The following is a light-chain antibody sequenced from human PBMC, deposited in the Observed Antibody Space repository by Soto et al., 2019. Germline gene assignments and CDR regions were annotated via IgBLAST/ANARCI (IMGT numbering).Light chain of an antibody. J-gene: IGKJ1*01. CDR1: QSVAYRY. CDR2: AAS. CDR3: QQYGSSPWT. Sequence: EIVMTQSPVTLALSPVERFTLSCMASQSVAYRYLAWYQQKPGQAPRLLIYAASTRATGIPDRFTGSGSGTDFTFTISRLEPGDFAVYYCQQYGSSPWTFGQGTKVDI. V-gene: IGKV3-20*01.